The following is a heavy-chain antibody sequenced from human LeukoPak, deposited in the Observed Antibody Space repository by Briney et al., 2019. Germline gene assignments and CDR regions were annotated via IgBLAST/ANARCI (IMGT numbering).Heavy chain of an antibody. CDR3: ARGTSGLVTTNDY. V-gene: IGHV7-4-1*02. D-gene: IGHD3/OR15-3a*01. Sequence: GASVKVSCKASGYTFTNYAMNWVRQAPGQGLEWMGWFNTDTGNPTYAQGFTGRFVISLDTSVSTAYLQISSLKAEDTAVYYCARGTSGLVTTNDYWGQGTLVTVSS. CDR2: FNTDTGNP. CDR1: GYTFTNYA. J-gene: IGHJ4*02.